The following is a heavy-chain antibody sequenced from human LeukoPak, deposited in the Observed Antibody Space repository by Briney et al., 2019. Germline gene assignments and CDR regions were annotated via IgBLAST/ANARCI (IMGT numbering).Heavy chain of an antibody. CDR2: INPNSGGT. Sequence: ASVKVSCKASGYTFTGYYMHWVRQAPGQGLEWMGWINPNSGGTNYAQKFQGWVTMTRDTSISTAYMELRSLRSDDTAVYYCASCHCTNGVCYGECEYFQHWGQGTLVTVSS. CDR3: ASCHCTNGVCYGECEYFQH. J-gene: IGHJ1*01. CDR1: GYTFTGYY. V-gene: IGHV1-2*04. D-gene: IGHD2-8*01.